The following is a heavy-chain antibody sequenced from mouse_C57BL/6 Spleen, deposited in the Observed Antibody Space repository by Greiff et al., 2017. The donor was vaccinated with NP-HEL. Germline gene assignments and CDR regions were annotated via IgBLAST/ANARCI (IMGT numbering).Heavy chain of an antibody. CDR1: GYTFTDYN. Sequence: VQLQQSGPELVKPGASVKMSCKASGYTFTDYNMHWVKQTHGKSLEWIGYINPNNGGTSYNQKFKGKATLTVDKSSSTAYMELRSLTSEDSAVYYCARGDVYGFDYWGQGTTLTVSS. CDR2: INPNNGGT. J-gene: IGHJ2*01. CDR3: ARGDVYGFDY. D-gene: IGHD1-1*01. V-gene: IGHV1-22*01.